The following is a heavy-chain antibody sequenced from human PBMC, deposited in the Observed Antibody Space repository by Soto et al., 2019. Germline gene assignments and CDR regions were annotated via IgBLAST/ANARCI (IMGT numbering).Heavy chain of an antibody. CDR2: IYPGDSDT. D-gene: IGHD3-3*01. CDR3: ARGDYYDFWSGYSPYYGMDV. J-gene: IGHJ6*02. V-gene: IGHV5-51*01. Sequence: EVHLVQSGAEVKKPGESLKISCKGSGYSFTSYWIGWVRQVPGKGLEGMGIIYPGDSDTRYSPSFQGQVTISADKSISTAYLQWSRLKASDPAMYYCARGDYYDFWSGYSPYYGMDVWGQGTTVPVSS. CDR1: GYSFTSYW.